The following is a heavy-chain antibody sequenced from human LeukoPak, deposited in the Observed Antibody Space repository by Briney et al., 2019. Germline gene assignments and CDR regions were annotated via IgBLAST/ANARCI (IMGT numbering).Heavy chain of an antibody. CDR2: INPTGGST. D-gene: IGHD6-13*01. CDR3: ARDLAAADVDY. V-gene: IGHV1-46*01. Sequence: GASVKVSCKASGYTFTSYYMHWVRQAPGQGLEWMGLINPTGGSTGYAQKFQGRVTMTRDTSTSTVYMELSSLRSEDTAVYYCARDLAAADVDYWGQGTLVTVSS. CDR1: GYTFTSYY. J-gene: IGHJ4*02.